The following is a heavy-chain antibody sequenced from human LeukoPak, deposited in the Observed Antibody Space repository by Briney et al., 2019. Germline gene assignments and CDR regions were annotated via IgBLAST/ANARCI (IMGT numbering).Heavy chain of an antibody. CDR1: GGSISSSSYY. CDR3: AREAGYSYGSFDY. Sequence: SETLSLTCTVSGGSISSSSYYWSWIRQPPGKGLEWIGYIYYSGSTNYNPSLKSRVTISVDASKNQFSLKLSSVTAADTAVYYCAREAGYSYGSFDYWGQGTLVTVSS. V-gene: IGHV4-61*01. CDR2: IYYSGST. J-gene: IGHJ4*02. D-gene: IGHD5-18*01.